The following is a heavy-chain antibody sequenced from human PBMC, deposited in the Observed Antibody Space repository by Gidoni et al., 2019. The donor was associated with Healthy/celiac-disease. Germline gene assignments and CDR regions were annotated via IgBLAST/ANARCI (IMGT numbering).Heavy chain of an antibody. CDR3: ARGYCSSTSCYNWFDP. CDR1: GGSFSGYY. J-gene: IGHJ5*02. Sequence: QVQLQQWGAGLLKPSETLSITCAVYGGSFSGYYWSWIRQPPGKGLEWIGEINHSGSTNYNPSLKNRVTISVDTSKNQFSLKLSSVTAADTAVYYCARGYCSSTSCYNWFDPWGQGTLVTVSS. CDR2: INHSGST. D-gene: IGHD2-2*01. V-gene: IGHV4-34*01.